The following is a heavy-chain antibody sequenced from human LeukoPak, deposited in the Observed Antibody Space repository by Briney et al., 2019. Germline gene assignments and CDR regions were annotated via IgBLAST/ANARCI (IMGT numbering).Heavy chain of an antibody. D-gene: IGHD5-12*01. Sequence: PGGSLRLSCAASGFTVSSNYMSWVRQAPGKGLEWVSVIYSGGSTYYADSVKGRFSISRDNSKNTLYLQMNSLRAEDTAVYYCARVANGATFDYWGRGTLVTVSS. CDR2: IYSGGST. CDR1: GFTVSSNY. V-gene: IGHV3-66*01. J-gene: IGHJ4*02. CDR3: ARVANGATFDY.